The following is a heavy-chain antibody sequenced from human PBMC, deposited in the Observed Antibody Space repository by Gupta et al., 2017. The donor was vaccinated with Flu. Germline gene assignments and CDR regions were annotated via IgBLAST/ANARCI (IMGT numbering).Heavy chain of an antibody. D-gene: IGHD3-10*01. V-gene: IGHV3-23*01. Sequence: VRQAPGKGLEWVSGISGSVDSTYYADSVKGRFTISRDNSKNTLHLQMNSLRAEDTAVYYCAKAAYGSGTYYDGGFHYWGQGTLVTVSS. CDR3: AKAAYGSGTYYDGGFHY. CDR2: ISGSVDST. J-gene: IGHJ4*02.